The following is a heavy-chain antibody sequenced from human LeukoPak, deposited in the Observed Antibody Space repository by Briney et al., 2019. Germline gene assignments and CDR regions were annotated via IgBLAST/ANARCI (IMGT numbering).Heavy chain of an antibody. Sequence: PSETLSLTCTVSGGSISSHYWSWIRQPPGKGLEWIRYIYNSGSTNYNPSLKSRVTISLDTSKNQFSLHLTSVTAADTAVYFCARDDYGVFDAFDVWGQGTVVTVSS. CDR2: IYNSGST. J-gene: IGHJ3*01. CDR3: ARDDYGVFDAFDV. D-gene: IGHD3-16*01. V-gene: IGHV4-59*08. CDR1: GGSISSHY.